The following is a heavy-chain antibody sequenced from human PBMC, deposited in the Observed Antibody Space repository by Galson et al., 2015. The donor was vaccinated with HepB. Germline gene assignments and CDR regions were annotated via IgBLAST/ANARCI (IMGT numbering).Heavy chain of an antibody. CDR1: GFSFSSYA. CDR3: TKSPDIVLMVFENWFDP. J-gene: IGHJ5*02. D-gene: IGHD2-8*01. V-gene: IGHV3-23*01. Sequence: SLRLSCAASGFSFSSYAMSWVRQAPGRGLGWVSGISGGGGTTYYADSVRGRFTISRDNSKNTLYLQMNSLRAEDTAVYYCTKSPDIVLMVFENWFDPWGQGTLVTVSS. CDR2: ISGGGGTT.